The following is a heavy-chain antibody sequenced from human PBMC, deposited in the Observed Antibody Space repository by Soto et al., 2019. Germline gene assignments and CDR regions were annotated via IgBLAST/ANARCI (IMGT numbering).Heavy chain of an antibody. CDR1: GGTVSSGGDY. D-gene: IGHD3-10*01. CDR3: STSGVLWFGRTGGMDV. Sequence: PSETLSLTCTVCGGTVSSGGDYRSLIRQHPGKGLEWIGYIYYSGSTYYNPSLKSRVTISVDTSKNQFSLKLSSVTAADTAVYYCSTSGVLWFGRTGGMDVWGQATTVTVSS. J-gene: IGHJ6*02. CDR2: IYYSGST. V-gene: IGHV4-31*03.